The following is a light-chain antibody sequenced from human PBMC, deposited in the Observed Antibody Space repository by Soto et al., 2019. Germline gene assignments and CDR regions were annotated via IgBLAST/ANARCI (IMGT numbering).Light chain of an antibody. Sequence: IVLTQSPGTLSVSPGERATLSCRASQSVSRSYLAWYQQKPGQAPRLLIYGTSSRATGIPDRFSGSGSGTDFTLTISRLEPEDFAVYYCQQYGSSPTFGQGTKVDIK. CDR1: QSVSRSY. V-gene: IGKV3-20*01. J-gene: IGKJ1*01. CDR2: GTS. CDR3: QQYGSSPT.